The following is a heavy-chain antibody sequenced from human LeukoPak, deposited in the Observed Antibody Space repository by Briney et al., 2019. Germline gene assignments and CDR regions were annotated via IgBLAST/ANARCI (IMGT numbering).Heavy chain of an antibody. CDR3: ASTGDTAMVIAGFDY. J-gene: IGHJ4*02. V-gene: IGHV3-11*01. CDR2: ISSSGSTI. CDR1: GFTFSDYY. D-gene: IGHD5-18*01. Sequence: GGSLRLSCAASGFTFSDYYMSWIRQAPGKGLEWVPYISSSGSTIYYADSVKGRFTISRDNAKNSLYLQMNSLRAEDTAVYYCASTGDTAMVIAGFDYWGQGTLVTVSS.